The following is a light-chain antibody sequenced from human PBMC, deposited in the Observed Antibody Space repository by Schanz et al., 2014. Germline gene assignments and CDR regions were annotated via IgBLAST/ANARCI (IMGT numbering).Light chain of an antibody. CDR2: AAS. V-gene: IGKV1-9*01. J-gene: IGKJ1*01. CDR1: QGISSY. CDR3: QQYNNWPPAGT. Sequence: IQLTQSPSSLSASVGDRVTITCRASQGISSYLAWYQQKPGKAPKLLIYAASSLQSGVPSRFSGSGSGTEFTLTISSLQSEDFAVYYCQQYNNWPPAGTFGQGTKVEIK.